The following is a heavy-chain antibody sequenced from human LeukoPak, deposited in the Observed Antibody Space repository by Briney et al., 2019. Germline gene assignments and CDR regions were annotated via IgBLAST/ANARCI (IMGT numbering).Heavy chain of an antibody. V-gene: IGHV3-48*04. Sequence: HPGGSLRLSCAASGFTFSSYSMNWVRQAPGKGLEWVSYISSSSSTIYYADSVKGRFTISRDNAKNSLYLQMNSLRAEDTAVYYCARDGDYSSSWSGTYYYYYMDVWGKGTTVTVSS. CDR3: ARDGDYSSSWSGTYYYYYMDV. D-gene: IGHD6-13*01. CDR1: GFTFSSYS. CDR2: ISSSSSTI. J-gene: IGHJ6*03.